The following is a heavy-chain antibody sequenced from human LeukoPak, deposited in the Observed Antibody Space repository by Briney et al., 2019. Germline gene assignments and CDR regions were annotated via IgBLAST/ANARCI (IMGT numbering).Heavy chain of an antibody. D-gene: IGHD6-13*01. Sequence: SGTLSLTCAVSGGSISSSNWWSWVRQPPGKGLEWIGEIYHSGSTNSNPSLKSRVTISVDKSKNQFSLKLSSVTAADTAVYYCAGQNSSSFAYDYWGQGTLVTVSS. J-gene: IGHJ4*02. CDR3: AGQNSSSFAYDY. V-gene: IGHV4-4*02. CDR1: GGSISSSNW. CDR2: IYHSGST.